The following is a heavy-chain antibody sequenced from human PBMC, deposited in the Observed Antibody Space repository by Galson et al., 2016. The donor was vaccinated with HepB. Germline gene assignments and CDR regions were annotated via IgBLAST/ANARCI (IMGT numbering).Heavy chain of an antibody. CDR1: GGSISSYY. CDR2: IYYSGST. D-gene: IGHD5-18*01. CDR3: ARVPPDTASGFFDR. J-gene: IGHJ2*01. V-gene: IGHV4-59*01. Sequence: ETLSLTCTVSGGSISSYYWSWIRQPPGKGLEWIGFIYYSGSTNYNPSLKSRVTISVDTSKNQFSLKLSSVTAADTAVYYCARVPPDTASGFFDRWGRGTLVTVSS.